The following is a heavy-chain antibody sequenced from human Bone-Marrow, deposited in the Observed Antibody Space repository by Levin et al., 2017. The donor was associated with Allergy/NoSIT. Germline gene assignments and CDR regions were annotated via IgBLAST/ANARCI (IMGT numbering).Heavy chain of an antibody. CDR1: GFTFSSYG. J-gene: IGHJ4*02. D-gene: IGHD6-13*01. V-gene: IGHV3-33*01. CDR3: ARPPDSSSWYPFDY. Sequence: PGGSLRLSCAASGFTFSSYGMHWVRQAPGKGLEWVAVIWYDGSNKYYADSVKGRFTISRDNSKNTLYLQMNSLRAEDTAVYYCARPPDSSSWYPFDYWGQGTLVTVSS. CDR2: IWYDGSNK.